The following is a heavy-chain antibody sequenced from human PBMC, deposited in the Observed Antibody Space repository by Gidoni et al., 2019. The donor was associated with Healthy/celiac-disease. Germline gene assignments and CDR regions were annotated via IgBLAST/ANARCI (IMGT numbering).Heavy chain of an antibody. CDR3: ARPQTVAATDWYFDL. Sequence: LQLQESGPGLVKPSETLSLTCTVSGGSISSSSYYWGWIRQPPGKGLEWIGSIYYSGSTYYNPSLKSRVTISVDTSKNQFSLKLSSVTAADTAVYYCARPQTVAATDWYFDLWGRGTLVTVSS. V-gene: IGHV4-39*01. D-gene: IGHD6-19*01. CDR1: GGSISSSSYY. J-gene: IGHJ2*01. CDR2: IYYSGST.